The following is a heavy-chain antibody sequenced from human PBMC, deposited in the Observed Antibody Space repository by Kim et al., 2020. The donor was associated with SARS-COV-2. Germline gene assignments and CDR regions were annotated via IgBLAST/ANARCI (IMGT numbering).Heavy chain of an antibody. CDR2: IYVTDAT. V-gene: IGHV3-53*01. CDR1: GFSVSTYY. D-gene: IGHD3-22*01. CDR3: VRDHNSGYWV. Sequence: GGSLRLSCAASGFSVSTYYMGWVRQAPGKGLEWVSVIYVTDATSHADSVRGRFTISRDNSKNTLYLQMNSLRAEDTAVYYCVRDHNSGYWVWGQGTMVTVSS. J-gene: IGHJ4*02.